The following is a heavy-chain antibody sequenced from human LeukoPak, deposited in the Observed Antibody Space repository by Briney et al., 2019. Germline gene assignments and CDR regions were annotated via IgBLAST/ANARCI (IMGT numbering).Heavy chain of an antibody. J-gene: IGHJ4*02. Sequence: GGSLRLSCAASGFTVSSNYMSWVRQAPGKGLEWVSVIYSGGSTYYADSVKGRFTISRDNSKNTLYLQMNSLRAEARAVHYCARARQWLLGGYFDHWGQGTLVTVSS. CDR1: GFTVSSNY. CDR3: ARARQWLLGGYFDH. V-gene: IGHV3-53*01. D-gene: IGHD6-19*01. CDR2: IYSGGST.